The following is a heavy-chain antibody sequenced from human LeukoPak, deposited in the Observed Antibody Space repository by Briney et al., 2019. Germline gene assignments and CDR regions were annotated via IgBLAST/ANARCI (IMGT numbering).Heavy chain of an antibody. V-gene: IGHV3-66*01. CDR2: IYSGGST. CDR3: ARGGYSYGPYYFDY. Sequence: PGGSLSLSCAASGFTVSSNYMSWVRQAPGKGLEWVSVIYSGGSTYYADSVKGRFTISRDNSKNTLYLQMNSLRAEDTAVYYCARGGYSYGPYYFDYWGQGTLVTVSS. D-gene: IGHD5-18*01. J-gene: IGHJ4*02. CDR1: GFTVSSNY.